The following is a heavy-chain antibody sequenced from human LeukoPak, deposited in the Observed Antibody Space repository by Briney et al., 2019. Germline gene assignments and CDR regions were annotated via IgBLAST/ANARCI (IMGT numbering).Heavy chain of an antibody. CDR1: EFTFSSYS. Sequence: GGSLRLSCAASEFTFSSYSMNWVRQAPGKGLEWVSAISGSGGGTYYTDSVKGRFTISRDNSKNTLYLQMNSLRTEDTAVYYCAKKMDPFDYWGQGTLVTVSS. CDR2: ISGSGGGT. J-gene: IGHJ4*02. V-gene: IGHV3-23*01. CDR3: AKKMDPFDY. D-gene: IGHD5-24*01.